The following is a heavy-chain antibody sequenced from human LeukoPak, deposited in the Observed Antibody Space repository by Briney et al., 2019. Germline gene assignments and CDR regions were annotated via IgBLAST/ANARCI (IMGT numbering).Heavy chain of an antibody. CDR3: ARDQTPFY. Sequence: QPGGSLRLSCAASGFTFSSYAMSWVRQAPGKGLEWVANIKQDGGEIYYVDSVKGRFTISRDNAKSSMWLQMNSLRDEDTAVYYCARDQTPFYWGQGSLVTVSS. CDR1: GFTFSSYA. CDR2: IKQDGGEI. J-gene: IGHJ4*02. D-gene: IGHD2-15*01. V-gene: IGHV3-7*01.